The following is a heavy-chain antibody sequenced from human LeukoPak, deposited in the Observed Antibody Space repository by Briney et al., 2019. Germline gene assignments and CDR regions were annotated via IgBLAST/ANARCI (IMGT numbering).Heavy chain of an antibody. D-gene: IGHD6-13*01. CDR1: GFTFSSYG. J-gene: IGHJ5*02. CDR2: IWYDGSNK. Sequence: GGSLRLSCAASGFTFSSYGMHWVRQAPGKGLEWVAVIWYDGSNKYYADSVKGRFTISRDNAKNSLYLQMNSLRAEDTAVYYCARRGYSSSPNWFDPWGQGTLVTVSS. CDR3: ARRGYSSSPNWFDP. V-gene: IGHV3-33*03.